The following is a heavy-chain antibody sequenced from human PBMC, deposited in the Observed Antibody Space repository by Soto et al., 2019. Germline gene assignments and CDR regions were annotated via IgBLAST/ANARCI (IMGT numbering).Heavy chain of an antibody. D-gene: IGHD6-6*01. Sequence: EVQLLESGGGLVQPGGSLRLSCAASGFTFSSYAMSWVRQAPGKGLEWVSAISGSGGSTYYADSVKGRFTISRDNSKNTLYLQMNSRRAEDTAVYYCAKDPRYSSSSFPAFDIWGQGTMVTVSS. CDR2: ISGSGGST. CDR1: GFTFSSYA. CDR3: AKDPRYSSSSFPAFDI. J-gene: IGHJ3*02. V-gene: IGHV3-23*01.